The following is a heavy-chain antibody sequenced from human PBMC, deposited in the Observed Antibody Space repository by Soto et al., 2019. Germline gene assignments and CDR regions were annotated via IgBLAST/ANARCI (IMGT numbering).Heavy chain of an antibody. CDR3: ARPYYYDSSGPFDY. J-gene: IGHJ4*02. CDR1: GFTFSSYA. D-gene: IGHD3-22*01. V-gene: IGHV3-30-3*01. Sequence: QVQLVESGGGVVQPGRSLRLSCAASGFTFSSYAMHWVRQAPGKGLEWVAVISYDGSNKYYADSVKGRFTISRDNSKNTLYLQMNSLRAEDTAVYYCARPYYYDSSGPFDYWGQGTLVTVSS. CDR2: ISYDGSNK.